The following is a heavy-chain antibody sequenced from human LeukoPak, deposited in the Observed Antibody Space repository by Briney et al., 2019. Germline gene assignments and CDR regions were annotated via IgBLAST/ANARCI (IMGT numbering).Heavy chain of an antibody. D-gene: IGHD3-3*01. Sequence: SVKVSCKASGYTFTSYGISWVRQAPGQGLEWMGGIIPIFGTANYAQKFQGRVTITADESTSTAYMELSSLRSEDTAVYYCARGGRYYDFGSGYLYYFDYVCQGTLVTVSS. CDR3: ARGGRYYDFGSGYLYYFDY. V-gene: IGHV1-69*13. J-gene: IGHJ4*02. CDR1: GYTFTSYG. CDR2: IIPIFGTA.